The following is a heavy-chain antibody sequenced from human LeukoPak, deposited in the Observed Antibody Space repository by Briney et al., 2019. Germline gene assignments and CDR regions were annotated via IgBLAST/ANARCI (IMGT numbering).Heavy chain of an antibody. V-gene: IGHV4-39*07. J-gene: IGHJ6*03. D-gene: IGHD2/OR15-2a*01. CDR3: ARVSATTSYVAYYMDV. Sequence: PSETLSLTCTVSGGSISSSSYYWGWIRQPPGKGLEWIGSIYYSGSTYYNPSLKSRVTISVDTSKNQFSLKLSSVTAADTAVYYCARVSATTSYVAYYMDVWGKGTTVTISS. CDR1: GGSISSSSYY. CDR2: IYYSGST.